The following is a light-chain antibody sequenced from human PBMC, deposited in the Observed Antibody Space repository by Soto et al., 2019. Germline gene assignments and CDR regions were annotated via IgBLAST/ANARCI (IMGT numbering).Light chain of an antibody. CDR3: QQYNSYSIT. Sequence: DIQMTQSPSTLSASVGDRVTITCRASQSISSWLAWYQQKPGKAPKLLIYKASSLESGVPSRLSVSGSGTEFTLTISSLQPDDFATYYCQQYNSYSITFGQGTRLEIK. V-gene: IGKV1-5*03. CDR1: QSISSW. J-gene: IGKJ5*01. CDR2: KAS.